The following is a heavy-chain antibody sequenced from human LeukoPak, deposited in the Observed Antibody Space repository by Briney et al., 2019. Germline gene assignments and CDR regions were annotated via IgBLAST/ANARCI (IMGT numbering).Heavy chain of an antibody. CDR3: ASSGYSYGSLGY. CDR1: GGSISSGSYY. Sequence: KPSEILSLTCTVSGGSISSGSYYWGWIRQPPGKGLEWIGEIYHSGRTNSNPSLESRVIMSVDKSKNQFSLKLTSVTAADTAVYYCASSGYSYGSLGYWGQGTLVTVSS. CDR2: IYHSGRT. J-gene: IGHJ4*02. D-gene: IGHD5-18*01. V-gene: IGHV4-39*07.